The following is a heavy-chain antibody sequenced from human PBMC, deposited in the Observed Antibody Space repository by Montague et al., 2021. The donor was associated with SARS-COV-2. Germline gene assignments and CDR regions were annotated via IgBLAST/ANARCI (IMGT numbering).Heavy chain of an antibody. V-gene: IGHV3-33*01. J-gene: IGHJ5*02. CDR3: ARDARRYCNGSFCLNWFDP. D-gene: IGHD2-15*01. CDR1: GFIFSNYG. Sequence: SLRLSCAASGFIFSNYGMNWVRQAPGKGLEWVAVIWYDGSNKYYADSVKGRFTISRDNSKKMLYLQMNSLRAEDTAVYFCARDARRYCNGSFCLNWFDPWGQGTQVTVSS. CDR2: IWYDGSNK.